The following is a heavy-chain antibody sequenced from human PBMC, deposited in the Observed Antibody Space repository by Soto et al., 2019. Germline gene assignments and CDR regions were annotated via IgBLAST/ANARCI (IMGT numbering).Heavy chain of an antibody. CDR1: GFTFSSYA. CDR3: ARDSYCGGDCYPYYYGMDV. Sequence: QEQLVESGGGVVQPGRSLRLSCAASGFTFSSYAMHWVRQAPGKGLEWVAVISYDGSNKYYADSVKGRFTISRDNSKNTLYLQMNSLRAEDTAVYYCARDSYCGGDCYPYYYGMDVWGQGTTVTVSS. D-gene: IGHD2-21*02. CDR2: ISYDGSNK. V-gene: IGHV3-30-3*01. J-gene: IGHJ6*02.